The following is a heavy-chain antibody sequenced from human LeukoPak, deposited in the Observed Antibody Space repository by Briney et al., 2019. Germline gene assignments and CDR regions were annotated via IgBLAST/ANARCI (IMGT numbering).Heavy chain of an antibody. CDR1: GFTISSYA. J-gene: IGHJ6*03. CDR3: ARDGPDSRHRTFFYYYMDV. V-gene: IGHV3-30*02. CDR2: IQYDGTNK. Sequence: GGSLRLSCAASGFTISSYAMHWVRQAPGKGLEWVAFIQYDGTNKYYADSVKGRFTISRDNSKNTLYLQMNSLRAEDTAVYYCARDGPDSRHRTFFYYYMDVWGKGTTVTVSS. D-gene: IGHD3-22*01.